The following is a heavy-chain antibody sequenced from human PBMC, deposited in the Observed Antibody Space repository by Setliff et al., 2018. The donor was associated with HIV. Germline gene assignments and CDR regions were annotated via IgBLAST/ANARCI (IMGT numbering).Heavy chain of an antibody. CDR3: ASVNSGSYVGPLDF. J-gene: IGHJ3*01. Sequence: ASVKVSCKASGYTFTTYGISWVRQAPGQGLEWMGWISVYNGNTHYGQKFQGRVIVTAETSTSTAYMELTSLRSDDTAVYYCASVNSGSYVGPLDFWGQGTMVTVSS. CDR1: GYTFTTYG. D-gene: IGHD1-26*01. V-gene: IGHV1-18*01. CDR2: ISVYNGNT.